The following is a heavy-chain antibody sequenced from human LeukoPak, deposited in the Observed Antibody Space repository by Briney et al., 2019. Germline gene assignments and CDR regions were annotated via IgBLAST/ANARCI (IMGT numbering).Heavy chain of an antibody. V-gene: IGHV1-8*02. CDR3: ARRNYGTPRWFDP. Sequence: GASVKVSCKASGYTFTSYGISWVRQAPGQGLEWMGWMNPNSGNTGYAQKFQGRVTMTRNTSIGTAYMELSSLRSEDTAVYYCARRNYGTPRWFDPWGQGTLVTVSS. D-gene: IGHD4-11*01. J-gene: IGHJ5*02. CDR1: GYTFTSYG. CDR2: MNPNSGNT.